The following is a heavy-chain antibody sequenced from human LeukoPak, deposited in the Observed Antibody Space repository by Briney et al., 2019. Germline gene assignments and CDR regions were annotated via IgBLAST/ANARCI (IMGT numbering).Heavy chain of an antibody. Sequence: SVKVSCKASGDTFSSYAISWVRQAPGQGLEWMGGIIPIFGTANYAQKFQGRVTITTDESTSTAYMELSSLRSEDTAVYYCARVAGVVPAAMANWFDPWGQGTLVTVSS. D-gene: IGHD2-2*01. CDR2: IIPIFGTA. CDR3: ARVAGVVPAAMANWFDP. V-gene: IGHV1-69*05. J-gene: IGHJ5*02. CDR1: GDTFSSYA.